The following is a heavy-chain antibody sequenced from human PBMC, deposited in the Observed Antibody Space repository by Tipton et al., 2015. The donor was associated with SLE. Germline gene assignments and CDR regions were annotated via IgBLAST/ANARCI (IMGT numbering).Heavy chain of an antibody. CDR1: GGSISSGGYS. V-gene: IGHV4-30-2*01. Sequence: TLSLTCAVSGGSISSGGYSWSWIRQPPEKGLEWIGYIYHSGSTYYNPSLKSRVTISVDRSKNQFSLKLSSVTAADTAVYYCARGRSYYDSSGYYWCDPWGQGTLVTVS. J-gene: IGHJ5*02. CDR3: ARGRSYYDSSGYYWCDP. D-gene: IGHD3-22*01. CDR2: IYHSGST.